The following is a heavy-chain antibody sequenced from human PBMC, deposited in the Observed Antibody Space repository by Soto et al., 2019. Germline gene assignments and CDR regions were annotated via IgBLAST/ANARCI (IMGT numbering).Heavy chain of an antibody. Sequence: PSETLSLTCTVSGGSISSGDHYWSWIRQPPGKGLEWIGYIYYSGSTYYNPSLKSRVTISVDTSKNQFSLKLSSVTAADTAVYYCARTLPNRQLFDSWSQGTLVTVSS. J-gene: IGHJ4*02. CDR3: ARTLPNRQLFDS. CDR2: IYYSGST. V-gene: IGHV4-30-4*01. D-gene: IGHD1-1*01. CDR1: GGSISSGDHY.